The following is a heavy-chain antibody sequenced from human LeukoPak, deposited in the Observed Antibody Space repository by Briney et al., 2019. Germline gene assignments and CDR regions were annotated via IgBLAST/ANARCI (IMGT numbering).Heavy chain of an antibody. CDR1: GYTFTGYY. Sequence: GASVKVSCKASGYTFTGYYMHWVRQAPGQGLEWMGWINPNSGGTNYAQKFQGRVTMTRDTSISTAYMELSRLRSDDTAVYYCARPYYDILTGYYRKQYYFDYWGQGTLVTVSS. V-gene: IGHV1-2*02. J-gene: IGHJ4*02. D-gene: IGHD3-9*01. CDR2: INPNSGGT. CDR3: ARPYYDILTGYYRKQYYFDY.